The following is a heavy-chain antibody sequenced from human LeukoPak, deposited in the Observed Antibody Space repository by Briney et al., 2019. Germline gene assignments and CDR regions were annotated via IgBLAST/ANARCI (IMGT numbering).Heavy chain of an antibody. CDR3: AKESNGYCSSTSCLRPFDY. D-gene: IGHD2-2*01. J-gene: IGHJ4*02. CDR1: GFTFSSYG. V-gene: IGHV3-30*02. Sequence: GGSLRLSCAASGFTFSSYGMHWVRQAPGKGLEWVAFIRYDGSNKYYADSVKGRFTISRDNSKNTLYLQMNSLRAEDTAVYYCAKESNGYCSSTSCLRPFDYWGQGTLVTVSS. CDR2: IRYDGSNK.